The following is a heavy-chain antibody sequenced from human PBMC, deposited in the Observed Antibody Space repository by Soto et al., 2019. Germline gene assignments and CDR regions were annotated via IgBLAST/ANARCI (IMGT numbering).Heavy chain of an antibody. V-gene: IGHV3-30*18. Sequence: SLGLSSAASGFTFRSYGMPWVPPAAGKGLEWVAVISYDGSNKYYADSVKGRFTISRDNSKNTLYRQMNSLRAEDTAVYYCEKCLYSGSFYGMDVWGQGTAVTVS. CDR1: GFTFRSYG. D-gene: IGHD1-26*01. CDR2: ISYDGSNK. J-gene: IGHJ6*02. CDR3: EKCLYSGSFYGMDV.